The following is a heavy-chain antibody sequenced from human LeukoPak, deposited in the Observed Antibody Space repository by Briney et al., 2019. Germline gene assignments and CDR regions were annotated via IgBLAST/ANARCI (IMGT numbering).Heavy chain of an antibody. CDR3: ARTDAFDI. CDR2: IYSGGST. V-gene: IGHV3-53*01. Sequence: GGSLRLSCAASGFTFSGYPIHWVRQAPGKGLEWVSVIYSGGSTYYADSVKGRFTISRDNSKNTLYLQMNSLRAEDTAVYYCARTDAFDIWGQGTMVTVSS. J-gene: IGHJ3*02. CDR1: GFTFSGYP.